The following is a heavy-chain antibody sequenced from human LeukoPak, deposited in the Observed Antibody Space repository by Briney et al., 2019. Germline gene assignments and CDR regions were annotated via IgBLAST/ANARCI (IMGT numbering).Heavy chain of an antibody. Sequence: GESLRLSCAASGFTFSDYYMSWIRQAPGKGLEWVSYISSSGSTIYYADSVKGRFTISRDNAKNSLYLQMNSLRAEDTAVYYCARCYYYYYMDVWGKGTTVTVSS. J-gene: IGHJ6*03. CDR1: GFTFSDYY. CDR2: ISSSGSTI. CDR3: ARCYYYYYMDV. V-gene: IGHV3-11*04.